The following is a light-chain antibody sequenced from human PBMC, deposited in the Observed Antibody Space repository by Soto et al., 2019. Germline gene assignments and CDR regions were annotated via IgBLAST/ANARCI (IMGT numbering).Light chain of an antibody. CDR1: SSDVGNYKY. CDR2: EVS. J-gene: IGLJ1*01. Sequence: QSVLTQPASVSGSPGQSITISCTGTSSDVGNYKYVSWYQQHPGKAPKLMIYEVSNRPSGVSNRFSGSKSGNTASLTISALQAEDEADYYCSSYTDRNNLVFGTGTKVTVL. V-gene: IGLV2-14*01. CDR3: SSYTDRNNLV.